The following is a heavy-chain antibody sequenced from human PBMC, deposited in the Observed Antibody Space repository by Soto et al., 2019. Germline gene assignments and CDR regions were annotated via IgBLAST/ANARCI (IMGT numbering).Heavy chain of an antibody. CDR3: ARVPIRGVISLDP. Sequence: SETLSLTCAVYGGSFSGYYWSWIRQPPGKGLEWIGEINHSGSTNYNPSLKSRVTISVDTSKNQFSLKLSSVTAADTAVYYCARVPIRGVISLDPWGQGTLVTVSS. CDR2: INHSGST. J-gene: IGHJ5*02. CDR1: GGSFSGYY. D-gene: IGHD3-10*01. V-gene: IGHV4-34*01.